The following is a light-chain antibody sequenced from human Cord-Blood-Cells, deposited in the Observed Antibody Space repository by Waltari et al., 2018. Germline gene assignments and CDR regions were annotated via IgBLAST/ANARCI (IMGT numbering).Light chain of an antibody. Sequence: QSALTQPRSVSGSPGQSVTIPCTGTSSHVGGSNYVSWYQQHPGKAPKLMIYDVSKRPSGVPDRFSGSKSGNTASLTISGLQAEDEADYYCCSYAGSYTWVFGGGTKLTVL. J-gene: IGLJ3*02. CDR2: DVS. V-gene: IGLV2-11*01. CDR3: CSYAGSYTWV. CDR1: SSHVGGSNY.